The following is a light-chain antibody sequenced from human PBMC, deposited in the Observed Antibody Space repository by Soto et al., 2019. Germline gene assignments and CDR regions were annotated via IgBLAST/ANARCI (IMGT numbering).Light chain of an antibody. Sequence: DIQMTQSPSTLSAYVGDRVTITCRASQSFSSWLAWYQQKPGKAPKLLIYKASSLESGVPSRFSGSGSGTEFTLTISSLQPDDFATYYCQQYNTYPWTFGQGTKVDIK. CDR2: KAS. CDR1: QSFSSW. J-gene: IGKJ1*01. V-gene: IGKV1-5*03. CDR3: QQYNTYPWT.